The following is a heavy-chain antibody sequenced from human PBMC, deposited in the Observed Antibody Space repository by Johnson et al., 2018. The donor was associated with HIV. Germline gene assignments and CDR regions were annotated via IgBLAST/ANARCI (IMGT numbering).Heavy chain of an antibody. V-gene: IGHV3-30-3*01. CDR2: ISYDGSNK. J-gene: IGHJ3*02. CDR3: ARDGLQVDAFDI. Sequence: QVQLVESGGGLIQPGGSLRLSCAVSGFIVSSNYMSWVRQAPGKGLEWVAVISYDGSNKYYADSVKCRFTISRDNSKNTLYLQMNSLRAEDTAVYYCARDGLQVDAFDIWGQGTMVTVSS. CDR1: GFIVSSNY.